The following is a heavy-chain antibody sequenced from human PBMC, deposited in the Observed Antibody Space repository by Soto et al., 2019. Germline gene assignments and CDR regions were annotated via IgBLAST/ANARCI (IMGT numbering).Heavy chain of an antibody. CDR1: GYTFTSYY. D-gene: IGHD2-15*01. V-gene: IGHV1-46*01. J-gene: IGHJ5*02. CDR2: INPSGGST. Sequence: ASVKVSCKASGYTFTSYYMHWVRQAPGQGLEWMGIINPSGGSTSYAQKFQGRVTMTRDTSTSTVYMELSSLRSEDTAVYYCARGPLGYCSGGSCYGGFDHWGQGTLVTVSS. CDR3: ARGPLGYCSGGSCYGGFDH.